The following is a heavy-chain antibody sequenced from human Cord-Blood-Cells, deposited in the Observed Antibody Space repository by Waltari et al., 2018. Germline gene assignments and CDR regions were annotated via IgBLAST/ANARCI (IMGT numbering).Heavy chain of an antibody. V-gene: IGHV3-30*18. Sequence: QVQLVESGGGVVQPGRSLRLSCAAPGFTFSSYGLHWVRQAPGKGLEWVAVISYDGSNKYYADSVKGRFTISRDNSKTPLYLQMNSLRAEDTAVYYCAKDAQGACDYWGQGTLVTVSS. CDR2: ISYDGSNK. CDR3: AKDAQGACDY. CDR1: GFTFSSYG. J-gene: IGHJ4*02.